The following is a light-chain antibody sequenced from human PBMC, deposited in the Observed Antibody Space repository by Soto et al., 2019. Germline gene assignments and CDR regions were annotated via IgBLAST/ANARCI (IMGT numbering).Light chain of an antibody. CDR1: QRISSW. CDR2: DAS. J-gene: IGKJ1*01. V-gene: IGKV1-5*01. CDR3: QHYNTYPWT. Sequence: GDRVTITCRASQRISSWLAWYQQKPGKAPNLLIYDASRLESGVPSRFSGSGSGTEFTLTISSLQPDDFATYYCQHYNTYPWTFDQGTKVEIK.